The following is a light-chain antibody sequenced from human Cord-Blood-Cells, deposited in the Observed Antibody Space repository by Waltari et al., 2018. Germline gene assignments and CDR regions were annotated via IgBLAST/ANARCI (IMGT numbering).Light chain of an antibody. Sequence: QSALTQPASVSGSPGQSITISCTGTSSDVGSYNLVSWYQQHPGKAPKRMIYEGSERPSVVSNRFSGSKSGNTASLTSSGLQAEDEADYYCCSYAGSSTWVFGGGTKLTVL. V-gene: IGLV2-23*01. J-gene: IGLJ3*02. CDR1: SSDVGSYNL. CDR3: CSYAGSSTWV. CDR2: EGS.